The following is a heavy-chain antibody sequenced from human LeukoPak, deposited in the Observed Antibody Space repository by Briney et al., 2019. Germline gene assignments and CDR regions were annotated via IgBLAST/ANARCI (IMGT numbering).Heavy chain of an antibody. D-gene: IGHD3-10*01. Sequence: PSETLSLTCTVSGGSISSYYWSWIRQPPGKGLEWIGHIYYSGSTNYNPSLKSRVTISVDTSKNQFSLKLNSVTAADTAVYYCARDRAGSGSYINYWGQGTLVTVSS. CDR2: IYYSGST. V-gene: IGHV4-59*01. CDR1: GGSISSYY. J-gene: IGHJ4*02. CDR3: ARDRAGSGSYINY.